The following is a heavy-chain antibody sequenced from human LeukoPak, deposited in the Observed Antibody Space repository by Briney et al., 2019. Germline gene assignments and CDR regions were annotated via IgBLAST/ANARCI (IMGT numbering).Heavy chain of an antibody. CDR1: GGSFSGYY. CDR2: TKHSGST. V-gene: IGHV4-34*01. Sequence: SETLSLTCAVYGGSFSGYYWSWIRQPPGKGQEWIGETKHSGSTNYNPSLKSRVTISVDTSKNQFSLKLSSVTAADTAVYYCAGVAVAGQGAFEIWGQGTMVTVSS. CDR3: AGVAVAGQGAFEI. D-gene: IGHD6-19*01. J-gene: IGHJ3*02.